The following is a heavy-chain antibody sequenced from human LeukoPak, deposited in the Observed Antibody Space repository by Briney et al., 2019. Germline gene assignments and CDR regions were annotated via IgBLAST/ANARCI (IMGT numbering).Heavy chain of an antibody. D-gene: IGHD3-10*01. CDR3: ARGGALKPYYYMDV. Sequence: ASVKVSCKASGYTFTGYYMHWVRQAPGQGLEWMGWISAYNGNTNYAQKLQGRVTMTTDTSTSTAYTELRSLRSDDTAVYYCARGGALKPYYYMDVWGKGTTVTISS. J-gene: IGHJ6*03. V-gene: IGHV1-18*04. CDR1: GYTFTGYY. CDR2: ISAYNGNT.